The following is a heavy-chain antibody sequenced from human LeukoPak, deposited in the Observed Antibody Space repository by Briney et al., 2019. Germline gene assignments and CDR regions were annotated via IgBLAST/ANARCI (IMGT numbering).Heavy chain of an antibody. CDR2: IYYSGST. Sequence: SETLSLTCTVSGGSISSYYWSWIRQPPGKGLEWIGYIYYSGSTNYNPSLKSRVTISVDTSKNQFYLNLSSVTAADTAQYYCARGGSYGDHWGQGTLVTVSS. CDR1: GGSISSYY. CDR3: ARGGSYGDH. V-gene: IGHV4-59*01. D-gene: IGHD1-26*01. J-gene: IGHJ4*02.